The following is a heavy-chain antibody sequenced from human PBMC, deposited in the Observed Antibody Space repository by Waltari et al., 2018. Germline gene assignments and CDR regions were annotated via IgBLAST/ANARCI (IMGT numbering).Heavy chain of an antibody. CDR2: IIPIFGTA. CDR1: GGTFSSYA. D-gene: IGHD6-6*01. Sequence: QVQLVQSGAEVKKPGSSVKVSCKASGGTFSSYAISWVRQAPGQGLEWMGRIIPIFGTANYAQKFQGRVTITADKSTSTAYMELSSLRSEDMAVYYCARDKRQKYSSSSDAFDIWGQGTMVTVSS. V-gene: IGHV1-69*08. J-gene: IGHJ3*02. CDR3: ARDKRQKYSSSSDAFDI.